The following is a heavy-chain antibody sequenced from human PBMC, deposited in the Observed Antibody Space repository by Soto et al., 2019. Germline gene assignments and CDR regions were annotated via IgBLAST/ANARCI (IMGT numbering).Heavy chain of an antibody. V-gene: IGHV4-31*03. CDR1: GGSISSGGYY. Sequence: SETLSLTCTVSGGSISSGGYYWSWIRQHPGRGLEWIGYIYHSGSTFYNPSLKSRVTISIDTSKNQFSLKLTSVTAADTAVYYCARSAPGVGSIDYWGQGTLVTVSS. J-gene: IGHJ4*02. CDR3: ARSAPGVGSIDY. CDR2: IYHSGST. D-gene: IGHD1-26*01.